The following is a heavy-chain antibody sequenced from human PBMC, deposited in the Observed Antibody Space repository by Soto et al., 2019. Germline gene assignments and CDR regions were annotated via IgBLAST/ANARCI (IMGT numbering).Heavy chain of an antibody. CDR3: ARDGVPRIVGAPGGYYYYGMDV. J-gene: IGHJ6*02. V-gene: IGHV3-30-3*01. D-gene: IGHD1-26*01. CDR2: ISYDGSNK. CDR1: GFTFSSYA. Sequence: QVQLVESGGGVVQPGRSLRLSCAASGFTFSSYAMHWVRQAPGKGLEWVAVISYDGSNKYYADSVKGRFTISRDNSKNTLYLQMTSLRAEDTAVYYCARDGVPRIVGAPGGYYYYGMDVWGQGTTVTVSS.